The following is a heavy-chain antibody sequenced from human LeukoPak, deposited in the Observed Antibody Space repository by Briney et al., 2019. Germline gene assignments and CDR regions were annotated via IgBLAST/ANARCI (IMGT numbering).Heavy chain of an antibody. CDR1: GFTVITND. Sequence: QPGGSLRLSCAASGFTVITNDMTWARQAPGKGLEWVSVLYSDGNTKYAGSVQGRFTISRDNSKNTLYLEMNSLSPDDTAVYYCARGVEPLAANTLAYWGQGTLVTVSS. D-gene: IGHD1-14*01. CDR2: LYSDGNT. CDR3: ARGVEPLAANTLAY. J-gene: IGHJ4*02. V-gene: IGHV3-53*01.